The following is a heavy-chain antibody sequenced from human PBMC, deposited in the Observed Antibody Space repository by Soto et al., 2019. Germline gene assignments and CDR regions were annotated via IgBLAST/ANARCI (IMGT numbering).Heavy chain of an antibody. V-gene: IGHV3-33*01. CDR1: GFTFSSYG. J-gene: IGHJ6*02. Sequence: QVQLVESGGGVVQPGRSLRLSCAASGFTFSSYGLHWVRQAPGRGLEWVAVIWYDGSSQYYADSVKGRFTISRDNSKNTLYLQMNSLRADATAVYYCARHSGNSSGHGMDVWGPGTTVTVS. CDR3: ARHSGNSSGHGMDV. D-gene: IGHD6-6*01. CDR2: IWYDGSSQ.